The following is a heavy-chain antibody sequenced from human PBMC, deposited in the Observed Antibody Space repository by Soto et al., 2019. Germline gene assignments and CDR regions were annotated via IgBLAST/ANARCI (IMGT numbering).Heavy chain of an antibody. CDR3: ARANWYSEY. J-gene: IGHJ4*02. V-gene: IGHV4-59*11. Sequence: QVHLQESGPGLVKPSETLSLTCTVSGGSNNNHYWSWIRQTPGKGLKWIGYIYYTGSTNYNPSLESRVTMSVDKSKNRVSLNLTSLTAADTAIYYCARANWYSEYWGQGTLVTVSS. CDR2: IYYTGST. CDR1: GGSNNNHY. D-gene: IGHD7-27*01.